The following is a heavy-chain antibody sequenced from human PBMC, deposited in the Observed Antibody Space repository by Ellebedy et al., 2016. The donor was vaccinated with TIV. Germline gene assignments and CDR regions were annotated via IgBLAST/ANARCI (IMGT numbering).Heavy chain of an antibody. J-gene: IGHJ4*02. D-gene: IGHD3-16*01. CDR1: GYTFTSNW. V-gene: IGHV5-51*01. Sequence: KVSCKGSGYTFTSNWIRWVRQMPGKGLEWMGFIYPNDSDTRYSPSFQGQVTFSDDRSTSTAYLHWSSLKVSDTAMYYCARLDSGGWNYWGQGTLVTVSS. CDR3: ARLDSGGWNY. CDR2: IYPNDSDT.